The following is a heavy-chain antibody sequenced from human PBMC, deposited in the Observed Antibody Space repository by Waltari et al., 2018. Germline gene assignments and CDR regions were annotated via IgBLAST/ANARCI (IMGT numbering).Heavy chain of an antibody. CDR3: AREIRLGELSLAPHRVFDY. D-gene: IGHD3-16*02. Sequence: QVQLVESGGGVVQPGRSLRLSCAASGFTFSSYAMHWVRQAPGKGLEWVAVISYDGSNKYYADSVKGRFTSSRDNSKNTLYLQMNSLRAEDTAVYYCAREIRLGELSLAPHRVFDYWGQGTLVTVSS. CDR2: ISYDGSNK. J-gene: IGHJ4*02. CDR1: GFTFSSYA. V-gene: IGHV3-30*04.